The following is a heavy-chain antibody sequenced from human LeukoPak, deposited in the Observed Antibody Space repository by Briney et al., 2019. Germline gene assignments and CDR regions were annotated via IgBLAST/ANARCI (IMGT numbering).Heavy chain of an antibody. CDR2: IIENGYDK. V-gene: IGHV3-23*01. CDR1: GFTFSTFA. D-gene: IGHD6-13*01. J-gene: IGHJ4*02. Sequence: GGSLRLSCAAAGFTFSTFAMGWVRQAPGKGLEWVSGIIENGYDKYYADSVKGRFTISRDNSKNTLYLQMNSLRAEDTAVYYCARDGYSSSWFGYWGQGTMVTVSS. CDR3: ARDGYSSSWFGY.